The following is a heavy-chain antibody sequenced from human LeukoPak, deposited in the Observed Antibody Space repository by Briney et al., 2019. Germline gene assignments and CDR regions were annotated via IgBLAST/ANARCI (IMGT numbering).Heavy chain of an antibody. D-gene: IGHD6-19*01. CDR3: ARRAAVAGPVYYFDY. Sequence: GASVKVSCKASGYTFTSYGISWVRQAPGQGLEWMGWISAYSGNTNYAQKLQGRVTMTTDTSTSTGYMELRSLRSDDTAVYYCARRAAVAGPVYYFDYWGQGTLVTVSS. V-gene: IGHV1-18*01. CDR2: ISAYSGNT. CDR1: GYTFTSYG. J-gene: IGHJ4*02.